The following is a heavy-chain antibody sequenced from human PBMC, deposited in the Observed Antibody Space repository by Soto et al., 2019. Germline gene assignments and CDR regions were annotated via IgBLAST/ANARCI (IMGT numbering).Heavy chain of an antibody. J-gene: IGHJ6*02. V-gene: IGHV3-30-3*01. D-gene: IGHD3-3*01. CDR3: ARDLSLEWLFDGMDV. Sequence: GGSLRLSCAASGFTFSSYAMHWVRQAPGKGLEWVAVISYDGSNKYYADSVKGRFTISRDNSKNTLYLQMNSLRAEDTAVYYCARDLSLEWLFDGMDVWGQGTTVTVSS. CDR2: ISYDGSNK. CDR1: GFTFSSYA.